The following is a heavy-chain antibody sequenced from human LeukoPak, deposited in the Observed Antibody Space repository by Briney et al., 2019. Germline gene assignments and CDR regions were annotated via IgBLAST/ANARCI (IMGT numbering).Heavy chain of an antibody. D-gene: IGHD3-16*02. Sequence: SETLSLTRTVSGGSISSYYWSWIRQPPGKGLEWIGYIYNSGRTNYNPSLKSRVTISVDTSKNQLSLKLSSVTAADTAVYYCAREGRFGGVIIRGVWLDSWGQGTLVSVSP. J-gene: IGHJ5*01. CDR2: IYNSGRT. CDR3: AREGRFGGVIIRGVWLDS. V-gene: IGHV4-59*01. CDR1: GGSISSYY.